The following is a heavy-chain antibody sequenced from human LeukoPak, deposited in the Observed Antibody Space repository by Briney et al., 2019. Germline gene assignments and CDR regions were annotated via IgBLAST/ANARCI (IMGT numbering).Heavy chain of an antibody. CDR3: ATTAPTTPHEDYYYMDV. CDR2: INSDGSST. V-gene: IGHV3-74*01. J-gene: IGHJ6*03. CDR1: GFTFSSYW. Sequence: PGGSLRLSCAASGFTFSSYWMHWVRQAPGKGLVWVSRINSDGSSTSYADSVKGRFTISRDNSKNTLYLQMNSLRAEDTAVYYCATTAPTTPHEDYYYMDVWGKGTTVTVSS. D-gene: IGHD4-17*01.